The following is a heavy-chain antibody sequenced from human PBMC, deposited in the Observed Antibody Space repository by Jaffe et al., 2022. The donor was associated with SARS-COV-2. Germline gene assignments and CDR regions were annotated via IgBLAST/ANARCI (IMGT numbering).Heavy chain of an antibody. CDR2: IKSKTDGGTT. CDR1: GFTFSNAW. Sequence: EVQLVESGGGLVKPGGSLRLSCAASGFTFSNAWMSWVRQAPGKGLEWVGRIKSKTDGGTTDYAAPVKGRFTISRDDSKNTLYLQMNSLKTEDTAVYYCTTDWGGANEEAYYYYYYGMDVWGQGTTVTVSS. D-gene: IGHD1-26*01. V-gene: IGHV3-15*01. CDR3: TTDWGGANEEAYYYYYYGMDV. J-gene: IGHJ6*02.